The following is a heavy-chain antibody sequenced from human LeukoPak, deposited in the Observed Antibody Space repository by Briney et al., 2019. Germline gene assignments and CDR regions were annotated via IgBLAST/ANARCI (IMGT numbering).Heavy chain of an antibody. CDR3: GRVLRGSYRAIDY. CDR2: ISSSGSTI. J-gene: IGHJ4*02. CDR1: GFTFSRYE. V-gene: IGHV3-48*03. D-gene: IGHD1-26*01. Sequence: PRGSLRLSCAAAGFTFSRYEMNWVRQAPGKGLEWVSYISSSGSTINYADSVKGRFTVSRDNAKNSLYLQMNSLRAEDTALYYCGRVLRGSYRAIDYWGQGTLVTVSS.